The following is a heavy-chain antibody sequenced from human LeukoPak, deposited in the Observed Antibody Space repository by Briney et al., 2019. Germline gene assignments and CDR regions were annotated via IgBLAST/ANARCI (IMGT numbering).Heavy chain of an antibody. D-gene: IGHD6-6*01. Sequence: SDTLSLTRGLSGYSIGSAYFWAWIRQPPGKGLDWIGSISYDGSTQYNPSLPSRVTISGDTSKNKFSLKLCSLTAADTAAYHCASASIAGVGSETHSYWFDSWGQGTLVTVSS. CDR1: GYSIGSAYF. J-gene: IGHJ5*01. CDR3: ASASIAGVGSETHSYWFDS. V-gene: IGHV4-38-2*01. CDR2: ISYDGST.